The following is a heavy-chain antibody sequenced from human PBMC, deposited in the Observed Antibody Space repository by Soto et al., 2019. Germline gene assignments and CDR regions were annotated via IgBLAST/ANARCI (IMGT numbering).Heavy chain of an antibody. Sequence: PGGSLRLSCAASGFTFSSYDMYWVRQAPGKGLEWVAVISFDGSSNYYADSVKGRFTISRDTSKNTLYLQMNSLRAEDTAVYYCAKFRGDWNAFDIWGQGTMVTVSS. J-gene: IGHJ3*02. CDR2: ISFDGSSN. D-gene: IGHD2-21*02. CDR3: AKFRGDWNAFDI. CDR1: GFTFSSYD. V-gene: IGHV3-30*18.